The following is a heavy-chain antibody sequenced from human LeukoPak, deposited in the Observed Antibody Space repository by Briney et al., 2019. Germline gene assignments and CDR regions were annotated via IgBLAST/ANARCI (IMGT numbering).Heavy chain of an antibody. Sequence: GASVKVSCKASGGTFSSYAISWVRQAPGRGLEWMGGIIPIFGTANYAQKFQGRVTITADESTSTAYMELSSLRSEDTAVYYCARGPGDYGDYALLGGVGWSGYYFDYWGQGTLVTVSS. CDR1: GGTFSSYA. CDR3: ARGPGDYGDYALLGGVGWSGYYFDY. J-gene: IGHJ4*02. V-gene: IGHV1-69*13. CDR2: IIPIFGTA. D-gene: IGHD4-17*01.